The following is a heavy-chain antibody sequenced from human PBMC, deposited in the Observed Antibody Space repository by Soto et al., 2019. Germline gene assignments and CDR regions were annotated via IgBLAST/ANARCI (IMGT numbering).Heavy chain of an antibody. CDR1: GGSFSGYY. D-gene: IGHD3-3*01. V-gene: IGHV4-34*01. CDR2: INHSGST. CDR3: GRGGRGDWLLHFDS. J-gene: IGHJ4*02. Sequence: PAETLSLTCAVYGGSFSGYYWSWILQPPGKGLEWIGEINHSGSTNYNPSLKSRVTISVDTSKNQFSMKLSAVTAADTAVYYCGRGGRGDWLLHFDSWGQGTLVPVSS.